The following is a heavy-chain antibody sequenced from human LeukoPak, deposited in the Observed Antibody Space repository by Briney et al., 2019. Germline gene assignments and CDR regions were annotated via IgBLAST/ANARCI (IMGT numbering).Heavy chain of an antibody. J-gene: IGHJ4*02. Sequence: SETLSLTCTVSGGSISSYSWSWTRQPAGKGLEWIGRIYSTNYNPSLKSRVTISVDTPKNQFSLKLSSVTAADTAVYYCARGESSGWYYFNYWGQGTLVTVSS. CDR3: ARGESSGWYYFNY. CDR2: IYST. D-gene: IGHD6-13*01. V-gene: IGHV4-4*07. CDR1: GGSISSYS.